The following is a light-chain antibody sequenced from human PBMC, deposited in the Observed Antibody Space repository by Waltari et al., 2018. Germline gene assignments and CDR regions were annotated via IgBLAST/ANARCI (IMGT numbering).Light chain of an antibody. CDR1: KLGDKF. CDR3: QAWDTTTVL. J-gene: IGLJ2*01. Sequence: SYELTQPPSVSVSQRQTASITCSGNKLGDKFVSWYQQKPGPSPVLVIYDDSKRPSGIPERVSGFNAGNTVTLIRSGTQAVDEAEYYCQAWDTTTVLFGSGTKLSVL. CDR2: DDS. V-gene: IGLV3-1*01.